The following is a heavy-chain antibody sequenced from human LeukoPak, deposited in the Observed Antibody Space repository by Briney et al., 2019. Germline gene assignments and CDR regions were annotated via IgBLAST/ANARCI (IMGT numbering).Heavy chain of an antibody. Sequence: ASVKVSCKASGYSFTAYDMHWVRQAPGEGLEWMGWINPQSGGTHYAQKFQGRVTMTRETSITTAYMELSRLTSDDTALYYCARNIGVGPNGDSWGQGTLVTVSA. V-gene: IGHV1-2*02. CDR3: ARNIGVGPNGDS. CDR2: INPQSGGT. J-gene: IGHJ4*02. CDR1: GYSFTAYD. D-gene: IGHD6-19*01.